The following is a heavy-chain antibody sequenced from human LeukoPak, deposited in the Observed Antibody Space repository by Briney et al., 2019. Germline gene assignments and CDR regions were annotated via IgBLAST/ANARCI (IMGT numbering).Heavy chain of an antibody. D-gene: IGHD2-2*01. J-gene: IGHJ3*02. CDR2: IRYDGSNK. CDR3: AKDRLVESYAFDI. Sequence: GGSLRLSCAASGFTFSSYGMHWVCQAPGKGLEWVAFIRYDGSNKYYADSVKGRFTISRDNSKNMLYLQMNSLRAEDTAVYYCAKDRLVESYAFDIWGQGTMVTVSS. V-gene: IGHV3-30*02. CDR1: GFTFSSYG.